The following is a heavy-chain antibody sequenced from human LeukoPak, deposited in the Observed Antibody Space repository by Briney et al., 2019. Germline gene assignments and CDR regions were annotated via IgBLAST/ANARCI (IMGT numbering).Heavy chain of an antibody. D-gene: IGHD5-24*01. J-gene: IGHJ4*02. Sequence: KSSETLSLTCTVSGASISSGGYYWNWIRRPPGKGLEWIGYIYHSRSTSYSPSLKSRLTISVDTSKNQFSLKLSSVTAADTAVYYCARDGYNSGYFAYWGQGTLVTVSS. CDR3: ARDGYNSGYFAY. CDR1: GASISSGGYY. V-gene: IGHV4-30-4*01. CDR2: IYHSRST.